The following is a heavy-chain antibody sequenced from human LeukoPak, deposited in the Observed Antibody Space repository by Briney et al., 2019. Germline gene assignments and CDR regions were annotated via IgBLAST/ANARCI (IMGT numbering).Heavy chain of an antibody. CDR2: IFYRGST. Sequence: SETLSLTCTVSGDSVSSGSYSWSWIRQPPGKGLEWIGNIFYRGSTSYNPSLKSRLTISADSSKNQFSLRLSSVTAADTAVYYCARARNYYYYLDVWGQGTTVTVSS. V-gene: IGHV4-61*01. CDR3: ARARNYYYYLDV. CDR1: GDSVSSGSYS. J-gene: IGHJ6*02. D-gene: IGHD1-14*01.